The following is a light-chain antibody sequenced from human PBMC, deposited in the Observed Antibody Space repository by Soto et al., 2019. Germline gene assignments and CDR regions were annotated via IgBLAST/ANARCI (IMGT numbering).Light chain of an antibody. J-gene: IGLJ3*02. CDR2: SDD. CDR1: SSNTGSNA. V-gene: IGLV1-44*01. Sequence: QSVLTQPPSASGTPGQRVTISCSGSSSNTGSNAVSWYQHSPGTAPKFLIYSDDQRPSGVPDRFSGSKSGTSASLAISGLRAEDEADYFCAAWGDSLNTWVFGGGTKLTVL. CDR3: AAWGDSLNTWV.